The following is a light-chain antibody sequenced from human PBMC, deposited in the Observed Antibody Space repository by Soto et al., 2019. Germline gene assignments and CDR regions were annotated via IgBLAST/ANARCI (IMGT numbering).Light chain of an antibody. CDR3: QQYYSYST. Sequence: AIQMTQSPSSLSASVGDRVTITCRASQGIRNDLGWYQQKPGKAPKLLIYATSTLQSGVPSRFSGSGSGTHFTLTITSLQPEDFATYYCQQYYSYSTFGQGTRLEIK. CDR2: ATS. CDR1: QGIRND. V-gene: IGKV1-6*01. J-gene: IGKJ5*01.